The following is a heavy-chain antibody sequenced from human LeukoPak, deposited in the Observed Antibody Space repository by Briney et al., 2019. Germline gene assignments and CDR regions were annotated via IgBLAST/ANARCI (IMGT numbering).Heavy chain of an antibody. CDR2: ISGSGGST. J-gene: IGHJ3*02. CDR3: AKGYLEWLLYDAFDI. Sequence: PGGSLRLSCAASGFTFSSYAMSWVRQAPGKGLEWVSAISGSGGSTYYADSVKGRFTISRDNSKNTLYLQMNSLRAEDTAVYYFAKGYLEWLLYDAFDIWGQGTMVTVSS. V-gene: IGHV3-23*01. D-gene: IGHD3-3*01. CDR1: GFTFSSYA.